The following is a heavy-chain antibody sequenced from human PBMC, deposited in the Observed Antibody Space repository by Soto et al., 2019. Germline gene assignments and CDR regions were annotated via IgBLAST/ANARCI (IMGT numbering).Heavy chain of an antibody. CDR3: ARDRGYSGYDTGMDV. D-gene: IGHD5-12*01. J-gene: IGHJ6*02. Sequence: PSETLSLTCTVSGGSISGYYWSWIRQPPGKGLEWIGYIYYSGSTNYNPSLKSRVTISVDTSKNQFSLKLSSVTAADTAVYYCARDRGYSGYDTGMDVWGQGTTVTVSS. CDR2: IYYSGST. CDR1: GGSISGYY. V-gene: IGHV4-59*01.